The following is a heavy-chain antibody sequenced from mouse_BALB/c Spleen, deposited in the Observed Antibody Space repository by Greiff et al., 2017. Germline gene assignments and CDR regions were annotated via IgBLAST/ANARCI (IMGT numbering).Heavy chain of an antibody. CDR1: GFTFSDYY. CDR2: ISDGGSYT. CDR3: ARDYDYDGGSWFAY. J-gene: IGHJ3*01. D-gene: IGHD2-4*01. V-gene: IGHV5-4*02. Sequence: EVKLVESGGGLVKPGGSLKLSCAASGFTFSDYYMYWVRQTPEKRLEWVATISDGGSYTYYPDSVKGRFTISRDNAKNNLYLQMSSLKSEDTAMYYCARDYDYDGGSWFAYWGQGTLVTVSA.